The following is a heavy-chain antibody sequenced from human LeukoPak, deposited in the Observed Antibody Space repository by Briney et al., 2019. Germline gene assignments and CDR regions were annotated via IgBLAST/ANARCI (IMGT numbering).Heavy chain of an antibody. CDR1: GGIFSRYA. Sequence: ASVKVSCKAPGGIFSRYAISWVRQAPGQGLEWMGGIIPIFGTANYAQKFQGRVTITADESTSTAYMELSSLRSEDTAVYYCARGWDHDSDGRPTAYVYWGQGTLVTVSS. CDR2: IIPIFGTA. D-gene: IGHD3-22*01. CDR3: ARGWDHDSDGRPTAYVY. J-gene: IGHJ4*02. V-gene: IGHV1-69*13.